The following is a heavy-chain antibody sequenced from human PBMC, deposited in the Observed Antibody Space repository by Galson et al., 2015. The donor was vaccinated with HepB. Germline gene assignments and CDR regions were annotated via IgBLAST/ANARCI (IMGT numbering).Heavy chain of an antibody. CDR1: GFSLSTSGVG. J-gene: IGHJ4*02. CDR3: AHIIKSGYVIY. CDR2: IYWNDDK. V-gene: IGHV2-5*01. Sequence: PALVKPTQPLTLTCTFSGFSLSTSGVGVGWLRQPPGKALEWLALIYWNDDKRYSPSLKSRLTITKDTSKNQVVLTMTNMDPVDTATYYCAHIIKSGYVIYWGQGTLVTVSS. D-gene: IGHD5-12*01.